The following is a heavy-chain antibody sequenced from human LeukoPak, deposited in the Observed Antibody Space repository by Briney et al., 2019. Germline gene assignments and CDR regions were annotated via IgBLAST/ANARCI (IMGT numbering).Heavy chain of an antibody. V-gene: IGHV4-59*11. J-gene: IGHJ3*02. Sequence: SETLSLTCTVSGGSIKSHFWSWVRQPPGKRLEWIGYIFHSGSTNYNPSLKSRVTISVDTSKSQFSLKLSSVTAADTAVYYCARDSAAAFSDAFDIWGQGTMVTVSS. CDR1: GGSIKSHF. CDR3: ARDSAAAFSDAFDI. CDR2: IFHSGST. D-gene: IGHD2-2*01.